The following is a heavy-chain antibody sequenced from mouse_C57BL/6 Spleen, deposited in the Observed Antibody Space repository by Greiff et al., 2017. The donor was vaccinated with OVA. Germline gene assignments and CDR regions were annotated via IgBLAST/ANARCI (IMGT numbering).Heavy chain of an antibody. CDR1: GFTFSDYG. CDR3: AKGSYSNYYAMDY. J-gene: IGHJ4*01. CDR2: ISSGSSTI. D-gene: IGHD2-5*01. Sequence: EVQVVESGGGLVKPGGSLKLSCAASGFTFSDYGMHWVRQAPEKGLEWVAYISSGSSTIYSADTVKGRFTISRDKAKNTLFLQMTSLRSEDTAMYYCAKGSYSNYYAMDYWGQGTSVTVSS. V-gene: IGHV5-17*01.